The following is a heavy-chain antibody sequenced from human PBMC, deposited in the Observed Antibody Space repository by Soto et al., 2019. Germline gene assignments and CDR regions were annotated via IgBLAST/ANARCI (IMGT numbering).Heavy chain of an antibody. CDR2: ISSSSTYI. Sequence: EVQLVESGGGLVKPGGSLRLSCAASGFTFSTYIMNWVRQAPGKGLEWVSSISSSSTYIYYADSVKGRFTISRDNAKNSLSLLVNSLRAEDTAVYYCARDQCSGGSCYSQAVEIWGQGTMVTVSS. J-gene: IGHJ3*02. CDR3: ARDQCSGGSCYSQAVEI. V-gene: IGHV3-21*01. D-gene: IGHD2-15*01. CDR1: GFTFSTYI.